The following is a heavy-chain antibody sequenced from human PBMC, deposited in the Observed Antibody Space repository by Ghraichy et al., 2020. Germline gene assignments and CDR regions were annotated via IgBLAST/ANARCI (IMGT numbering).Heavy chain of an antibody. D-gene: IGHD3-16*02. CDR1: GDSVSSNSAA. V-gene: IGHV6-1*01. Sequence: SQTLSLTCAISGDSVSSNSAAWNWIRQSPSRGLEWLGRTYYRSKWYNDYAVSVKSRITINPDTSKNQFSLQLNSVTPEDTAVYYCARVLSGKRHVYYYYYGMDVWGQGTTVTVSS. CDR3: ARVLSGKRHVYYYYYGMDV. CDR2: TYYRSKWYN. J-gene: IGHJ6*02.